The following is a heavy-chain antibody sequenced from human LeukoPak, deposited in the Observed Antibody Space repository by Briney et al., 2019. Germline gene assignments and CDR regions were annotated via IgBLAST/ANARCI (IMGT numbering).Heavy chain of an antibody. D-gene: IGHD3-10*01. CDR1: GGSISSSSYY. CDR3: AIPYYYGSGSCLY. Sequence: LETLSLTCTVSGGSISSSSYYWGWIRQPPGKGLEWIGSLYHSGSTFYNPSLKSRVTISVDTSKNQFSLKLNSVTAADTAVYYCAIPYYYGSGSCLYWGQGTLVTVSS. CDR2: LYHSGST. J-gene: IGHJ4*02. V-gene: IGHV4-39*01.